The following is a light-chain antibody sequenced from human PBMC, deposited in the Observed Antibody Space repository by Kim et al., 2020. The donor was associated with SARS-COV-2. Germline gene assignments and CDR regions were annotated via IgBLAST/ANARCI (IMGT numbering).Light chain of an antibody. CDR1: SRDVGGYNY. V-gene: IGLV2-14*03. CDR2: DVS. J-gene: IGLJ1*01. Sequence: SITISGTGTSRDVGGYNYVSWYQQHPGKAPKVIIYDVSNRPSGVSNRFSGSKSGNTAPLTISGLQAEDEADYYCSSYTSSSTNYVFGTGTKVTVL. CDR3: SSYTSSSTNYV.